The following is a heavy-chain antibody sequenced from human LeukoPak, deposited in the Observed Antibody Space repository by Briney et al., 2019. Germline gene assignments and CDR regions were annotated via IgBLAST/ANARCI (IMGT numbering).Heavy chain of an antibody. Sequence: SETLSLTCAVYGGSSSGYYWSWIRQPPGKGLEWIGEINHSGSTNYNPSLKSRVTISVDTSKNQFSLKLSSVTAADTAVYYCARGLDSGSYLYYWGQGTLVTVSS. CDR1: GGSSSGYY. CDR2: INHSGST. CDR3: ARGLDSGSYLYY. D-gene: IGHD1-26*01. V-gene: IGHV4-34*01. J-gene: IGHJ4*02.